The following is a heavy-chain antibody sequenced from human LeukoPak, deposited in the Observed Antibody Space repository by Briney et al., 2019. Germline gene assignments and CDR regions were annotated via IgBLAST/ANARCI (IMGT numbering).Heavy chain of an antibody. J-gene: IGHJ4*02. D-gene: IGHD2-8*01. Sequence: PSGTLSLTCAVSGGSISSSNWWSWVRQPPGKGLEWIGEIYHSGSTNYNPSLSSRVIMALDTSKNHLSLHLTSVTAADTAVYYCSRENGAFSPFGYWGQGYLVTVLS. CDR2: IYHSGST. CDR3: SRENGAFSPFGY. CDR1: GGSISSSNW. V-gene: IGHV4-4*02.